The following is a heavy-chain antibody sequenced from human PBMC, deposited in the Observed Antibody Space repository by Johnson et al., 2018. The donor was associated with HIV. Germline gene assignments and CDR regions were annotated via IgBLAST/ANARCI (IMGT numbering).Heavy chain of an antibody. D-gene: IGHD2-15*01. CDR1: GFTVSSNY. Sequence: VQLVESGGGLVQPGGSLRLSCAASGFTVSSNYMSWVRQAPGKGLEWVSVIYSGGSTYYADSVKGRFTISRDNSKNTLYLQMNSLRAEDTAVYYCAKSDCSGGSCYSVWRHAFDIWGQGTMVTVSS. J-gene: IGHJ3*02. CDR3: AKSDCSGGSCYSVWRHAFDI. V-gene: IGHV3-66*02. CDR2: IYSGGST.